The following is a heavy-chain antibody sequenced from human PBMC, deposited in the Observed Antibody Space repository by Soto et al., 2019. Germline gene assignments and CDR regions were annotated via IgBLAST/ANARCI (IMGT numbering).Heavy chain of an antibody. V-gene: IGHV1-3*01. J-gene: IGHJ4*02. Sequence: ASVKVSCKASGYTFTSYAMHWVRQAPGQRLEWMGWINAGNGNTKYSQKFQGRVTITRDTSASTAYMELSSLRSEDTAVYYCARSFAPGDYGSDKLDYWGQGTPVTVSS. CDR3: ARSFAPGDYGSDKLDY. D-gene: IGHD3-10*01. CDR1: GYTFTSYA. CDR2: INAGNGNT.